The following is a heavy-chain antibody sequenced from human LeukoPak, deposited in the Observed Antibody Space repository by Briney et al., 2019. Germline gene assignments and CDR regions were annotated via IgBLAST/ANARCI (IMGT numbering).Heavy chain of an antibody. D-gene: IGHD2-15*01. Sequence: SETLSLTCTVSGGSISSSSYYWGWIRQPPGKGLEWIGSIYYSGSTYYNPSLKSRVTISVDTSKNQFSLKLSSVTAADTAVYYCASVAATADYYYYMDVWGKGTTVTVSS. V-gene: IGHV4-39*01. CDR3: ASVAATADYYYYMDV. CDR1: GGSISSSSYY. J-gene: IGHJ6*03. CDR2: IYYSGST.